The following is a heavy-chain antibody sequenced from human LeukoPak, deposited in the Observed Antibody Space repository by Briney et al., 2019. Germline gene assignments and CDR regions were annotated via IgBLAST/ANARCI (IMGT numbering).Heavy chain of an antibody. CDR1: GGSVCSGSYY. CDR2: IYYSGST. CDR3: ARENDAFDI. Sequence: PSETLSLTCTVSGGSVCSGSYYWNWIRPRPGKGLEWIGYIYYSGSTNYNPSLKSRVTISVDTSKNQFSLKLSSVTAADTAVYYCARENDAFDIWGQGTMVTVFS. V-gene: IGHV4-61*01. J-gene: IGHJ3*02.